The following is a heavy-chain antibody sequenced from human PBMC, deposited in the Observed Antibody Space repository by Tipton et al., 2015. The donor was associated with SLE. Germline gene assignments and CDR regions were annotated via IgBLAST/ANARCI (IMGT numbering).Heavy chain of an antibody. V-gene: IGHV3-11*04. CDR1: GFTFSDYY. J-gene: IGHJ4*02. D-gene: IGHD1-26*01. CDR3: ASSSGDRIYYFDY. Sequence: SLRLSCAASGFTFSDYYMSWIRQAPGKGLEWVSYISSSGSTIYYADSVKGRFTISRDNAKNSLYLQMNSLRAEDTAVYYCASSSGDRIYYFDYWGQGTLVTVSS. CDR2: ISSSGSTI.